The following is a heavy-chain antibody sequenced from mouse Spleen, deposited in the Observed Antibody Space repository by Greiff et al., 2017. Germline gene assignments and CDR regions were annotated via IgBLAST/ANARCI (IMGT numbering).Heavy chain of an antibody. J-gene: IGHJ4*01. D-gene: IGHD1-1*02. Sequence: VQLQQPGAELVRPGSSVKLSCKASGYTFTSYWMHWVKQRPIQGLEWIGNIDPSDSETHYNQKFKDKATLTVDKSSSTAYMQLSSLTSEDSAVYYCARGGLGSSMDYWGQGTSVTVSS. CDR3: ARGGLGSSMDY. CDR1: GYTFTSYW. CDR2: IDPSDSET. V-gene: IGHV1-52*01.